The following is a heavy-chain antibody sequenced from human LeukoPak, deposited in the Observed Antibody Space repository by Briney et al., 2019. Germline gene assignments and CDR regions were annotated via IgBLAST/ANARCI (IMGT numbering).Heavy chain of an antibody. Sequence: PSETLSLTCAVSGGSISSGGYSWSWIRQPPGKGLEWIGYIYHSGSTYYNPSLKSRVTISVDRSKNQFSLKLCSVTAADTAVYYCASSGYDFSYWGQGTLVTVSS. CDR2: IYHSGST. J-gene: IGHJ4*02. CDR3: ASSGYDFSY. CDR1: GGSISSGGYS. D-gene: IGHD5-12*01. V-gene: IGHV4-30-2*01.